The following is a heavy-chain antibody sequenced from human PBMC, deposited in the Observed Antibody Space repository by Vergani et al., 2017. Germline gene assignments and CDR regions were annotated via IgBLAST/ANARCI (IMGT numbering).Heavy chain of an antibody. J-gene: IGHJ3*02. CDR2: IWYDGSNK. D-gene: IGHD3-22*01. CDR3: ARGYYYDSSGYTDAFDI. CDR1: GFTFSSYG. V-gene: IGHV3-33*01. Sequence: QVQLVESGGGVVQPGRSLRLSCAASGFTFSSYGMHWVRQAPGKGLEWVAFIWYDGSNKYYADSVKGRFTISRDNSKNTLYLQMNSMRAEDTAVYYCARGYYYDSSGYTDAFDIWGQGTMVTVSS.